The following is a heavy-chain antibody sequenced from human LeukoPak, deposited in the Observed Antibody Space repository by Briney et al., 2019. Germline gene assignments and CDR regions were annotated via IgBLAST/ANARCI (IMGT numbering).Heavy chain of an antibody. V-gene: IGHV1-18*01. Sequence: GASVKVSCTTSGYTFTSYLITWVRQAPGQGLEWMGWISPYNGNTNYLQKYQGRVTMSTDTSTTTAYTDLRNLKFDDTAVYYCARAVDYHDSSGYYYPIDHWGQGTLVTVSS. CDR3: ARAVDYHDSSGYYYPIDH. J-gene: IGHJ4*02. D-gene: IGHD3-22*01. CDR1: GYTFTSYL. CDR2: ISPYNGNT.